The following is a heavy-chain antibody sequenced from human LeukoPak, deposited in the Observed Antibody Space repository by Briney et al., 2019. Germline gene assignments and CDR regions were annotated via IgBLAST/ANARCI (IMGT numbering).Heavy chain of an antibody. CDR1: GASIASHSW. CDR3: AYNRNFALDN. D-gene: IGHD1-14*01. V-gene: IGHV4/OR15-8*01. Sequence: PSETLSLTCAVSGASIASHSWWSWVRQPPGKGLEWIGEVYHSGGANYKPSLKSRVTISVDTSRNHFSLKLTSVTAADTAVYFCAYNRNFALDNWGQGTLVTVSS. CDR2: VYHSGGA. J-gene: IGHJ4*01.